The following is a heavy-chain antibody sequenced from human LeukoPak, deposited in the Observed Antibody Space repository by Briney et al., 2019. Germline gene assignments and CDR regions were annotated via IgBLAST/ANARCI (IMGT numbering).Heavy chain of an antibody. D-gene: IGHD2-21*02. J-gene: IGHJ4*02. CDR3: AREFAKVVTARYFDY. V-gene: IGHV4-30-4*01. Sequence: SQTLSLTCTVSGGSISSGDYYWSWIRQPPGKGLEWIGYIYYSGSTYYNPSLRSRVTISVDTSKNQFSLKLSSVTAADTAVYYCAREFAKVVTARYFDYWAREPWSPSPQ. CDR2: IYYSGST. CDR1: GGSISSGDYY.